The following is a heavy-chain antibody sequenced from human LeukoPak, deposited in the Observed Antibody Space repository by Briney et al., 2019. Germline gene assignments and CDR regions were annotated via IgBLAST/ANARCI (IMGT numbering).Heavy chain of an antibody. CDR2: INPNSGDT. V-gene: IGHV1-2*02. D-gene: IGHD3-22*01. CDR3: ARGDSSPYYYFDY. J-gene: IGHJ4*02. CDR1: GYTFTGYY. Sequence: ASVKVSCKASGYTFTGYYLHWVRQAPGQGLEWMGWINPNSGDTNYAQKFQGRVTMTRDTSISTAYMELSGLRHDDTAVFYCARGDSSPYYYFDYWGQGTLVPVSS.